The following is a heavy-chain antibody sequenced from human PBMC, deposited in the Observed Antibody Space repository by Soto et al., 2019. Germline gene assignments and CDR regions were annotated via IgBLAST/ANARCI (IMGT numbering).Heavy chain of an antibody. Sequence: QVQLVQSGAAAKKPGSSVKVSCKASGGTFSSYTISWVRQAPGQGLEWMGRIIPILGIANYAQKVQARVTITADKSTSTAYMELSSLRSEDTAVYYCARGTGEIAAENWFDPWGQGTLFTVSS. D-gene: IGHD6-13*01. CDR2: IIPILGIA. J-gene: IGHJ5*02. V-gene: IGHV1-69*02. CDR3: ARGTGEIAAENWFDP. CDR1: GGTFSSYT.